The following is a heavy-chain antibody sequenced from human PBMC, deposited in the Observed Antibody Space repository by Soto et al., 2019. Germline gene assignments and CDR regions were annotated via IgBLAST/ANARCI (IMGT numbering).Heavy chain of an antibody. CDR3: AKDLTIFGVVIPFDY. J-gene: IGHJ4*02. CDR1: GFTFSSYA. D-gene: IGHD3-3*01. CDR2: ISGSGGST. V-gene: IGHV3-23*01. Sequence: GGSLRLSCAASGFTFSSYAMSWVRQAPGKGLEWVSAISGSGGSTYYADSVKGRFTISRDNSKNTLYLQMNSLRAEDTAVYYCAKDLTIFGVVIPFDYWGQGTRVTVSS.